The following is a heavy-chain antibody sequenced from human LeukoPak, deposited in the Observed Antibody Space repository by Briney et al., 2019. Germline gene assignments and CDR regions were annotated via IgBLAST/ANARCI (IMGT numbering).Heavy chain of an antibody. J-gene: IGHJ4*02. CDR1: GYTLTGSY. Sequence: ASVKDSCKASGYTLTGSYLHWVRPAPRQGLEWMGWINPNSGGTNYAQRFRDRVTMTRDTSISTAYMELSRLRSDDTAVYFCARKIEYSSSSLEYYFVYWGQGTLVTVSS. V-gene: IGHV1-2*02. CDR3: ARKIEYSSSSLEYYFVY. D-gene: IGHD6-6*01. CDR2: INPNSGGT.